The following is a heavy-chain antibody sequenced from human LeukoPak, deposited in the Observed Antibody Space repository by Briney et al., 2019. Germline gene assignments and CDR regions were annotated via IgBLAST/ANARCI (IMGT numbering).Heavy chain of an antibody. CDR3: ASNYYGLGPAVGPNWFDP. D-gene: IGHD3-10*01. V-gene: IGHV4-39*07. J-gene: IGHJ5*02. CDR2: IYYSGST. Sequence: SETLPLTCTVSGGSISSSSYYWGWIRQPPGKGLEWIGSIYYSGSTYYNPSLKSRVTISVDTSKNQFSLKLSSVTAADTAVYYCASNYYGLGPAVGPNWFDPWGQGTLVTVSS. CDR1: GGSISSSSYY.